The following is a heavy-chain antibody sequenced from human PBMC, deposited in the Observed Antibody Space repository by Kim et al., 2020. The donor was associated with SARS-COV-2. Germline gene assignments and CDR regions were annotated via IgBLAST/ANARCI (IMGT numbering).Heavy chain of an antibody. V-gene: IGHV3-30*18. CDR2: ISYDGTNK. Sequence: GGSLRLSCVASGFTFTGYGMRWVRQAPGKGLEWVAIISYDGTNKYYADSVRGRFTISRDNSKNMLYLHMNSLRTDDTAVYYCAKDDSWERSDFWSGYPYYIRYWGQGALVTVSS. J-gene: IGHJ4*02. CDR3: AKDDSWERSDFWSGYPYYIRY. D-gene: IGHD3-3*01. CDR1: GFTFTGYG.